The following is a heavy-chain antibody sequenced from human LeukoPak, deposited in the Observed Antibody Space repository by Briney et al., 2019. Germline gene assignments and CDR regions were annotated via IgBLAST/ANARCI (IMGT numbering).Heavy chain of an antibody. J-gene: IGHJ5*02. D-gene: IGHD4-17*01. CDR2: IYYSGST. CDR1: GGSISSHY. CDR3: ARLYGDYSYGPWFDP. Sequence: SETLSLTRTDSGGSISSHYWSWVRQPPGKGQEWIGYIYYSGSTNYIPSLKSRVTISVDTSKNQFSLKLSSVTAADTAVYYCARLYGDYSYGPWFDPWGQGTLVTVSS. V-gene: IGHV4-59*11.